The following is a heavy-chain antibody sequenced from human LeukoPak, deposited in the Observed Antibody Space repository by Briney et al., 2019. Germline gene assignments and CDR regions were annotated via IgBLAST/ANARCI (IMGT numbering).Heavy chain of an antibody. CDR1: GFTFSSYW. J-gene: IGHJ4*02. V-gene: IGHV3-74*01. CDR3: VRSLRSADF. Sequence: PGGSLRLSCAASGFTFSSYWMHWVRQAPGKGLVWVSRINSDGSTTNYADSVKGRFTISRDNAKNTLYLQMDSLRAEDTALYYCVRSLRSADFWGQGTLVTVSS. CDR2: INSDGSTT.